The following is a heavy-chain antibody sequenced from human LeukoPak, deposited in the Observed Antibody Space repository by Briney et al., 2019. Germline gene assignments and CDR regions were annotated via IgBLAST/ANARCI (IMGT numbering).Heavy chain of an antibody. J-gene: IGHJ4*02. CDR2: IYYTGRT. Sequence: SETLSLTCTVSGGSIYNYYWSWIRQPPGKGLEWIAYIYYTGRTNYNPSLKSRVTISVDTSKNQFSLKLSSVTAADTAVYYCARNHYYDSSALGYWGQGTLVTVSS. CDR1: GGSIYNYY. V-gene: IGHV4-59*01. D-gene: IGHD3-22*01. CDR3: ARNHYYDSSALGY.